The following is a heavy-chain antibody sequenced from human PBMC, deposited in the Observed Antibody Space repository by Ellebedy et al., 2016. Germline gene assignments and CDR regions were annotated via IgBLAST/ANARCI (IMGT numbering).Heavy chain of an antibody. CDR2: IHYSRDT. CDR1: GGSISGYY. V-gene: IGHV4-59*01. CDR3: ARVSVGQQLED. D-gene: IGHD6-13*01. J-gene: IGHJ4*02. Sequence: SETLSLTCTVSGGSISGYYWSWVRQPPGRGLEWIGHIHYSRDTNYNPSLRSRLAISVDTSKNQFSLTLSSVTAADTAVYYCARVSVGQQLEDWGQGTLATVSS.